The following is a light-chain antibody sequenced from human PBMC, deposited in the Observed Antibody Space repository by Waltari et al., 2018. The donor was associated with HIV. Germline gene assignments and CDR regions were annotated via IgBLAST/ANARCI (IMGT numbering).Light chain of an antibody. J-gene: IGLJ3*02. CDR1: RGYSHYA. CDR2: VNSDGSH. CDR3: SSYTTSSTLVV. Sequence: QLVMTQSPSASASLGASVKLTCTLSRGYSHYAIALPQHPPDKGPRDLMTVNSDGSHIKGDGIPDRFSGSSSGAERYLTISSLQSEDEADYYCSSYTTSSTLVVFGGGTRLTVL. V-gene: IGLV4-69*02.